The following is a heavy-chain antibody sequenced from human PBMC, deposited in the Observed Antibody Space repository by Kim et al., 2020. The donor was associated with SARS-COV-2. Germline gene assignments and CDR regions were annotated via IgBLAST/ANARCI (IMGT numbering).Heavy chain of an antibody. D-gene: IGHD3-10*01. J-gene: IGHJ4*02. Sequence: SETLSLTCAVYGGSFSGYYCCWIRQPPETGLEWTGEINLSGRTNYNPYLKSRVTITVDTSKNQFSLKLTSVTAADTAVYYCARRLSNTSGWGSHYCDLWGQGTLVTVSS. CDR2: INLSGRT. CDR3: ARRLSNTSGWGSHYCDL. CDR1: GGSFSGYY. V-gene: IGHV4-34*01.